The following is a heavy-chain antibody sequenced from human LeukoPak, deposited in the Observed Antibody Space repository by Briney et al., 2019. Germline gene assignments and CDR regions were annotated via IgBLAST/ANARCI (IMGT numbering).Heavy chain of an antibody. V-gene: IGHV3-53*01. Sequence: GGSLRLSCAVSGLSVSTNYMSWVRLAPKKGLEWVSVIYSGGNTYYADSVEGRFTISRDNFKNTLHLQMNSLRAEDTAVYYCARTRVATGYDSFDIWGQGTMVTVSS. D-gene: IGHD1-1*01. CDR1: GLSVSTNY. J-gene: IGHJ3*02. CDR2: IYSGGNT. CDR3: ARTRVATGYDSFDI.